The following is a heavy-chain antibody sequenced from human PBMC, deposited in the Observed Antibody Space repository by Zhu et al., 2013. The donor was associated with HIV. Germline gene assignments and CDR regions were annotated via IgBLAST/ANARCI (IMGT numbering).Heavy chain of an antibody. J-gene: IGHJ4*02. Sequence: QVQLVQSGAEVKKVGSSVKVSCKTSGGTFSSYDTSWVRRAPGQGLEWMGGIIPMYGAPHYAQKFRDRVTITADDLTNTVFMELSSLRFEDTGIYYCARQRAAGLVVVPLDSWGQGTLVTVSS. V-gene: IGHV1-69*01. CDR3: ARQRAAGLVVVPLDS. D-gene: IGHD2-15*01. CDR2: IIPMYGAP. CDR1: GGTFSSYD.